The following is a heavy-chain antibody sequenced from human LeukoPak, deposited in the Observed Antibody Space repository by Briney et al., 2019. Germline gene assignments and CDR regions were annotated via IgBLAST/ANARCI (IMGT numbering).Heavy chain of an antibody. CDR2: IYYSGST. D-gene: IGHD2-2*01. Sequence: SQTLSLTCTVSGGSISSGDYYWSWICQPPGKGLEWIGYIYYSGSTYYNPSLKSRVTISVDTSKNQFSLKLSSVTAADTAVYYCARDVLYCSSTSCLGWFDPWGQGTLVTVSS. V-gene: IGHV4-30-4*01. CDR1: GGSISSGDYY. CDR3: ARDVLYCSSTSCLGWFDP. J-gene: IGHJ5*02.